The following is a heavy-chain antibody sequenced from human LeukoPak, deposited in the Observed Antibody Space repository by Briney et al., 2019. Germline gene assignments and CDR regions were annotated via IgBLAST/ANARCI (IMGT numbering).Heavy chain of an antibody. V-gene: IGHV4-59*08. CDR2: ISYSGGT. Sequence: PSETLSLTCAVSGGSVRTYYWSWLRQPPGKRLEGIGYISYSGGTNYIPSLKSRVTMSLDTSSNQFSLRLSSVTAADTAVYYCAGFGDFFTYWGQGALVTVSS. D-gene: IGHD4-17*01. J-gene: IGHJ4*02. CDR3: AGFGDFFTY. CDR1: GGSVRTYY.